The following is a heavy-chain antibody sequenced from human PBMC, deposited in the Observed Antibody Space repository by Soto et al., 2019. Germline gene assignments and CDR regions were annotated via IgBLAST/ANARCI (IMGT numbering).Heavy chain of an antibody. D-gene: IGHD3-10*01. V-gene: IGHV4-34*01. CDR2: INHSGST. CDR1: GGYCSGYD. CDR3: ARAAWFGDYYGMDV. J-gene: IGHJ6*02. Sequence: SETLSLTSAVDGGYCSGYDGSWIRQPPGKGLEWIGEINHSGSTNYNPSLKSRVTISVDTSKNQFSLKLSSVTAADTAVYYCARAAWFGDYYGMDVWGHGTTVTVSS.